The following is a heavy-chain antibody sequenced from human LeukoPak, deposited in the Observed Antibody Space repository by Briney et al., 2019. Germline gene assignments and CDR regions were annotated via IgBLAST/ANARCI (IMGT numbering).Heavy chain of an antibody. V-gene: IGHV4-59*01. CDR1: GGSISSYY. Sequence: SETLSLTCTVSGGSISSYYWSWIRQPPGKGLEWIGHIYSSGSTNYNPSLKSRVTISVDTSKNQFSLKLSSVTAADTAGYYCARNYDSSGYTAFGYWGRGTLLTVSS. CDR2: IYSSGST. CDR3: ARNYDSSGYTAFGY. D-gene: IGHD3-22*01. J-gene: IGHJ4*02.